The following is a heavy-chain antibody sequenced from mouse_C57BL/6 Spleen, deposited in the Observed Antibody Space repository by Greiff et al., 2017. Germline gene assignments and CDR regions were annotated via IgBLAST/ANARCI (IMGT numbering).Heavy chain of an antibody. CDR3: ARWDSSRFAY. V-gene: IGHV1-52*01. J-gene: IGHJ3*01. D-gene: IGHD1-1*01. CDR2: IDPSDSET. CDR1: GYTFTSYW. Sequence: QVQLKQPGAELVRPGSSVKLSCKASGYTFTSYWMHWVKQRPIQGLEWIGNIDPSDSETHYNQKFKDKATLTVDKSSSTAYMQLSSLTSEDSAVYYCARWDSSRFAYWGQGTLVTVSA.